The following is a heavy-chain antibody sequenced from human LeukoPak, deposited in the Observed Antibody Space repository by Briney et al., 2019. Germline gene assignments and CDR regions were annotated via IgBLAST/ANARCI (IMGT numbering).Heavy chain of an antibody. CDR2: ISGSGGST. CDR1: GFTFSTYA. V-gene: IGHV3-23*01. CDR3: AKDLRLRDFWSGYDY. D-gene: IGHD3-3*01. Sequence: SGGSLRLSCAASGFTFSTYAMTWVRQAPGKGLEWVSAISGSGGSTYYADSVKGRFTISRDNSKNTLYLQMNSLRAEDTAVYYCAKDLRLRDFWSGYDYWGQGTLVTVSS. J-gene: IGHJ4*02.